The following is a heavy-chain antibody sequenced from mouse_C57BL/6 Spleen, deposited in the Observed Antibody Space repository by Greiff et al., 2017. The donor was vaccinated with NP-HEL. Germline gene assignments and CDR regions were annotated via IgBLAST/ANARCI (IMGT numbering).Heavy chain of an antibody. CDR1: GFTFSSYG. CDR2: ISSGGSYT. Sequence: EVMLVESGGDLVKPGGSLKLSCAASGFTFSSYGMSWVRQTPDKRLEWVATISSGGSYTYYPDSVKGRFTISRDNAKNTLYLQMSSLKSEDTAMYYCARHESLPYYYGSSYDYAMDYWGQGTSVTVSS. CDR3: ARHESLPYYYGSSYDYAMDY. J-gene: IGHJ4*01. D-gene: IGHD1-1*01. V-gene: IGHV5-6*02.